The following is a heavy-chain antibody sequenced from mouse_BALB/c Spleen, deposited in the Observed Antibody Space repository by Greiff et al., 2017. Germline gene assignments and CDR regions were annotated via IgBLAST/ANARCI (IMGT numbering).Heavy chain of an antibody. V-gene: IGHV14-3*02. Sequence: DVQLQESGAELVKPGASVKLSCTASGFNIKDTYMHWVKQRPEQGLEWIGRIDPANGNTKYDPKFQGKATITADTSSNTAYLQLSSLTSEDTAVYYCASLMITTKAMDYWGQGTSVTVSS. CDR1: GFNIKDTY. D-gene: IGHD2-4*01. CDR3: ASLMITTKAMDY. CDR2: IDPANGNT. J-gene: IGHJ4*01.